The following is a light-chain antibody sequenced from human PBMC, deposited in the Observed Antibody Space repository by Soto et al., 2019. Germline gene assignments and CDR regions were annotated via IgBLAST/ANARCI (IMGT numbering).Light chain of an antibody. CDR2: DDN. V-gene: IGLV1-51*01. CDR3: GSWDSSLSAYV. Sequence: QSVLTQPPSVSTAPGQKVTISCSGSSSNIGGNSVSWYQQLPGTAPKLLIYDDNKRPSGIPDRFSGSKSGTSAALGITGFQTGDEADYYCGSWDSSLSAYVFGTGTKV. J-gene: IGLJ1*01. CDR1: SSNIGGNS.